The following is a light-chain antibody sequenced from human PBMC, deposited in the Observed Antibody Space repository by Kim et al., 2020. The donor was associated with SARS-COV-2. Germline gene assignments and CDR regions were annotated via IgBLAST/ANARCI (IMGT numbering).Light chain of an antibody. J-gene: IGLJ1*01. V-gene: IGLV2-14*03. CDR1: SSDVVGYNY. CDR2: DVS. CDR3: SSYTSSSTRL. Sequence: QSALTQPASVSGSPGQSITISCTGTSSDVVGYNYVSWYQQHPGKAPKLMIYDVSNRPSGVSNRLSGSKSGNTASLTISGLQAEDEADYYCSSYTSSSTRLFGTGTKVTVL.